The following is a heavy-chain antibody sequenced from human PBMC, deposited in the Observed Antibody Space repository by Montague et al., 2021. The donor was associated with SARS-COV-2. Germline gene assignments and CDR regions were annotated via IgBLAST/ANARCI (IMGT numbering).Heavy chain of an antibody. CDR1: GGSISSGGYY. J-gene: IGHJ3*02. Sequence: TLSLTCTVSGGSISSGGYYWSWIRQHPGKGLEWIGYIYYSGSTYYNPSLKGRVTISVDTSKNQFSLKLSSVTAADTAVYYCARARITMIVVVNAFGIWGQGTMVTVSS. V-gene: IGHV4-31*03. D-gene: IGHD3-22*01. CDR2: IYYSGST. CDR3: ARARITMIVVVNAFGI.